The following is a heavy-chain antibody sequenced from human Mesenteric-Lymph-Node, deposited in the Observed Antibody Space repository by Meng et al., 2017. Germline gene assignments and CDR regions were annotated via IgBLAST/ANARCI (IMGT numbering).Heavy chain of an antibody. CDR1: GGSISSGGYY. CDR2: IYYSGST. CDR3: ARGQRSYSGSYPEWFDP. J-gene: IGHJ5*02. V-gene: IGHV4-30-4*01. D-gene: IGHD1-26*01. Sequence: GQGLVKPSPALSLTVTVSGGSISSGGYYWSWIRQPPGKGLELIGCIYYSGSTYYNPSLKGRVTISVDTSKNQFSLNLSSVTAADTAVYYCARGQRSYSGSYPEWFDPWGQGTLVTVSS.